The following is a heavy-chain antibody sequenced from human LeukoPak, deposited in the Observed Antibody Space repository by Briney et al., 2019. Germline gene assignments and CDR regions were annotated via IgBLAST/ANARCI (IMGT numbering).Heavy chain of an antibody. CDR3: AKDILPLSGYDGNFDY. V-gene: IGHV3-43*02. CDR1: GFTFGNYW. Sequence: PGGSLRLSCAASGFTFGNYWMSWVRQAPGKGLEWVSLISGDGGSTYYADSVKGRFTISRDNSKNSLYLQMNSLRTEDTALHYCAKDILPLSGYDGNFDYWGQGTLVTVSS. D-gene: IGHD5-12*01. CDR2: ISGDGGST. J-gene: IGHJ4*02.